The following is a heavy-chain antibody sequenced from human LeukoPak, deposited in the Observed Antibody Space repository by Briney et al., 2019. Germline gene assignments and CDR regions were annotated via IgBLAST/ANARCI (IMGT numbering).Heavy chain of an antibody. CDR1: GGSFSGYY. CDR2: INHSGST. CDR3: ARLNYYDSSAFS. V-gene: IGHV4-34*01. Sequence: SETLSLTCAVYGGSFSGYYWSWIRQPPGKGLEWIGEINHSGSTNYNPSLKSRVTISVDTSKNHFSLRLSSVTAADTAVYYCARLNYYDSSAFSWGQGTLVTVSS. J-gene: IGHJ5*02. D-gene: IGHD3-22*01.